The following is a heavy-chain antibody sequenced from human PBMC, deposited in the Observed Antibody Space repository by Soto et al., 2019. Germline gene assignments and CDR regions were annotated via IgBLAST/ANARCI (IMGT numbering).Heavy chain of an antibody. V-gene: IGHV3-23*01. D-gene: IGHD2-15*01. CDR3: ANEDHYCGGGSCYSVPLHYYYYYMDV. CDR1: GFTFSSYA. J-gene: IGHJ6*03. CDR2: ISSRGGST. Sequence: PGGSLRLSCAGSGFTFSSYAMTWVRQAPGKGLEWVSTISSRGGSTYYADSVKGRFTISRDNSKDTLYLHMNGLRAGDTAVYYCANEDHYCGGGSCYSVPLHYYYYYMDVWGKGTTVTVSS.